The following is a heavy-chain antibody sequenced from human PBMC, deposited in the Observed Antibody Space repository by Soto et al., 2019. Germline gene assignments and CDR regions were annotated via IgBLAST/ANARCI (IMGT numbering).Heavy chain of an antibody. J-gene: IGHJ4*02. CDR3: ARLVWFGDPTFDY. Sequence: SETLSLTCTVSGGSISSYYWSWIRQPPGKGLEWIGYIYYSGSTNYNPSLKSRVTISVDTSKNQFSLKLSSVTAADTAVYYCARLVWFGDPTFDYWGQGTLVTVSS. CDR2: IYYSGST. D-gene: IGHD3-10*01. CDR1: GGSISSYY. V-gene: IGHV4-59*08.